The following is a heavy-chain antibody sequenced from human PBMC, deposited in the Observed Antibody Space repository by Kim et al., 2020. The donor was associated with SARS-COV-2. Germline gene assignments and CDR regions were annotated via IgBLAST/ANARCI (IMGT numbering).Heavy chain of an antibody. Sequence: GGSLRLSCAASGFTFSSYAMSWVRQAPGKGLEWVSAISGSGGSTYYADSVKGRFTISRDNSKNTLYLQMNSLRAEDTAVYYCAKTIFGVVIIGYYYYMDVWGKGPTVTVSS. CDR2: ISGSGGST. V-gene: IGHV3-23*01. CDR1: GFTFSSYA. D-gene: IGHD3-3*01. J-gene: IGHJ6*03. CDR3: AKTIFGVVIIGYYYYMDV.